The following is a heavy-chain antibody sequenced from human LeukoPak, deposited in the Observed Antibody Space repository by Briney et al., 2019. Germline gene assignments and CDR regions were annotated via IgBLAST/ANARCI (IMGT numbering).Heavy chain of an antibody. CDR2: IYTSGST. CDR3: AREVGRRLQFGVGAFDV. CDR1: GGSVRSGTNY. J-gene: IGHJ3*01. Sequence: PSQTLSLTCTVSGGSVRSGTNYWSWIRQSAGKGLEWIGRIYTSGSTNYNPSLKSRVTISADTSKNQFSLKLSSVTAADTAVYFCAREVGRRLQFGVGAFDVWGQGTVVTVSS. V-gene: IGHV4-61*02. D-gene: IGHD5-24*01.